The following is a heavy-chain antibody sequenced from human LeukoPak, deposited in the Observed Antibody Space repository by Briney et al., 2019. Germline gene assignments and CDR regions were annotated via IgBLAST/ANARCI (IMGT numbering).Heavy chain of an antibody. Sequence: GGSLRLSCAASAFTFSSYSMSSSSIYRYYADSVKGRFTISRDNAKNTLYLQMNSLRAEDTALYYCATFTYNHDTSAYRWGQGTLVTVSS. CDR1: AFTFSSYS. CDR2: SSSIYR. D-gene: IGHD3-22*01. J-gene: IGHJ4*02. CDR3: ATFTYNHDTSAYR. V-gene: IGHV3-21*01.